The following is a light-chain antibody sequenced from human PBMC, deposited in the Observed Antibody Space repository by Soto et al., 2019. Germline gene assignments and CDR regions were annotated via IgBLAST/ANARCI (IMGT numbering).Light chain of an antibody. J-gene: IGKJ1*01. CDR3: QQYGSSPT. Sequence: EIVMTQSPATLSVSPGERATLSCRASQSVSSDLAWYHQKPGQAPRLLIYSASTRATGIPARFSGSGSGTDFTLTISGLEPEDFAVYYCQQYGSSPTFGQGTKVDIK. CDR2: SAS. V-gene: IGKV3-20*01. CDR1: QSVSSD.